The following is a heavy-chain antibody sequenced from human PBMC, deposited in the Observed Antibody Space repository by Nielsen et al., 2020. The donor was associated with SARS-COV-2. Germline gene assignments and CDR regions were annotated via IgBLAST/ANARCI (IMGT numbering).Heavy chain of an antibody. D-gene: IGHD3-10*01. CDR2: IYFSRST. J-gene: IGHJ3*01. V-gene: IGHV4-59*01. Sequence: SETLSLTCTISGGSISGYYWNWIRQPPGKGLEWIGYIYFSRSTTYNPSLKSRVTISVDTSKSHFSLKLNSVTAADTADYYCARGKRGVAFDVWGQGSMVTVSS. CDR1: GGSISGYY. CDR3: ARGKRGVAFDV.